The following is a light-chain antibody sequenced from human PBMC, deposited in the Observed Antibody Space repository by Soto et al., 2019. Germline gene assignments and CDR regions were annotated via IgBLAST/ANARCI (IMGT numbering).Light chain of an antibody. V-gene: IGLV1-40*01. J-gene: IGLJ2*01. CDR2: GNG. CDR3: QSYDSSLSGGV. CDR1: SSNIGAGYD. Sequence: QSVLTQPPSESGAPGQRVTISCTGSSSNIGAGYDVHWYQQLPGTAPKLLIYGNGNRPSGVPDRFSGSKSGTSASLAITGLQAEDEADYYCQSYDSSLSGGVFGGGTKLTVL.